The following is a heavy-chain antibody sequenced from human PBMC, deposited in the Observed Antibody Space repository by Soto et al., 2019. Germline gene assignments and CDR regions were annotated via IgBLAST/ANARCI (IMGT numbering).Heavy chain of an antibody. CDR2: IYYSGST. CDR3: ARHINIAAADNNWFDP. D-gene: IGHD6-13*01. CDR1: GGSISSSSYY. V-gene: IGHV4-39*01. J-gene: IGHJ5*02. Sequence: SETLSLTCTVSGGSISSSSYYWGWIRQPPGKGLEWIGSIYYSGSTYYNPSLKSRVTISVDTSKNQFSLKLSSVTAADTAVYYCARHINIAAADNNWFDPSGQGTLVTVSS.